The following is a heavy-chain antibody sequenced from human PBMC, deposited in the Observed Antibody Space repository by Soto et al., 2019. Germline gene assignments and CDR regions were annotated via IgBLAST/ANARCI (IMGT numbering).Heavy chain of an antibody. CDR1: GYAFSKYG. D-gene: IGHD5-12*01. J-gene: IGHJ5*02. CDR3: ATSYDSGFDP. CDR2: IRPDTGDT. Sequence: QPQLVQSGAEVERPGASVRVSCKAYGYAFSKYGISWIRQAPGQGLEWMGWIRPDTGDTNYAQKFQGRVTMTTDTSSNTAYMELRSLRSDDTAMYYCATSYDSGFDPWGQGTLVSVSS. V-gene: IGHV1-18*04.